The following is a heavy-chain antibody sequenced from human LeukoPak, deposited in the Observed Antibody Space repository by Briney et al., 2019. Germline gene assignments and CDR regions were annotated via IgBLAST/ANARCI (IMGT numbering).Heavy chain of an antibody. CDR3: ARGSTSGWPDYFDY. CDR1: GFTLSSYW. D-gene: IGHD6-19*01. CDR2: INGDGSST. V-gene: IGHV3-74*01. Sequence: QTGGSLRLSCAASGFTLSSYWMHWVRQAPGKGLVWVSRINGDGSSTPYANSVKGRFTISRDNAKNTLYLQMHSLRADDTAVYYCARGSTSGWPDYFDYWGQGSAVTVSS. J-gene: IGHJ4*02.